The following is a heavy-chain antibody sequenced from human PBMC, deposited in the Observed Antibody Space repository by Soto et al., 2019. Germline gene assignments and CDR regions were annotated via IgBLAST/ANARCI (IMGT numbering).Heavy chain of an antibody. Sequence: SETLSLTCAVYGGSFSGYYWSWIRQPPGKGLEWIGEINHSGSTNYNPSLKSRVTISVDTSKNQFSLKLSSVTAADTAVYYCARGLRGSSSSLFDYWGQGTLVTVSS. CDR2: INHSGST. D-gene: IGHD6-6*01. J-gene: IGHJ4*02. CDR3: ARGLRGSSSSLFDY. V-gene: IGHV4-34*01. CDR1: GGSFSGYY.